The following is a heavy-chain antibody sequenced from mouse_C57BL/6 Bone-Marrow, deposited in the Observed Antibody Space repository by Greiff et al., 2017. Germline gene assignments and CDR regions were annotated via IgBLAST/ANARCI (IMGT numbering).Heavy chain of an antibody. V-gene: IGHV1-7*01. CDR2: INPSSGYT. Sequence: QVQLKESGAELAKPGASVKLSCKASGYTFTSYWMHWVKQRPGQGLEWIGYINPSSGYTKYNQKFKDKATLTADKSSSTAYMHLSSLTYEDSAVYYCARRAYGSIWYFDVWGTGTTVTVSS. CDR3: ARRAYGSIWYFDV. CDR1: GYTFTSYW. J-gene: IGHJ1*03. D-gene: IGHD1-1*01.